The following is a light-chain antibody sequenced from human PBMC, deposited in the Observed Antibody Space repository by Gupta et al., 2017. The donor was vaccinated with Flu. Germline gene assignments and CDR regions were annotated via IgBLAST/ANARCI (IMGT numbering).Light chain of an antibody. V-gene: IGKV3-15*01. Sequence: PATLSVTPGDRATLSCRTSQSVSFYLAWYQQKPGQAPRLVIYGASTRATGVPARFSGSGSKTEFTLTISSLQSEDFAVYYCTQEDYWPWTFGQGTKVEIK. CDR2: GAS. CDR3: TQEDYWPWT. CDR1: QSVSFY. J-gene: IGKJ1*01.